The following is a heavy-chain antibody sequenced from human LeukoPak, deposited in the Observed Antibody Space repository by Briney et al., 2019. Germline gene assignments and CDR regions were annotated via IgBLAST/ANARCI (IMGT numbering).Heavy chain of an antibody. V-gene: IGHV1-2*02. Sequence: ASVKVSCKASGYTFTGYYMHWVRQAPGQGLEWMGWINPNSGGTNYAQRFQGRVTMTRDTSISTAYMELSRLRSDDTAVYYFASKQETAYDIDYWGQGTLVTVSS. J-gene: IGHJ4*02. CDR3: ASKQETAYDIDY. CDR2: INPNSGGT. CDR1: GYTFTGYY. D-gene: IGHD3-9*01.